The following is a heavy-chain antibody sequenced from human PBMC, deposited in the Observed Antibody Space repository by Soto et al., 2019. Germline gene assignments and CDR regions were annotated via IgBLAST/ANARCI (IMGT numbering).Heavy chain of an antibody. CDR3: SRENWFQDY. CDR1: GFTFTVYY. V-gene: IGHV3-7*03. Sequence: GGSLRLSCAASGFTFTVYYMTWVRQAPGKGLEWVASIKNDGSEQYYVDSVKGRFTISRDNAKNSLYLQMNSLRAGDTALYYCSRENWFQDYWGQGTLVTVYS. D-gene: IGHD3-10*01. CDR2: IKNDGSEQ. J-gene: IGHJ4*02.